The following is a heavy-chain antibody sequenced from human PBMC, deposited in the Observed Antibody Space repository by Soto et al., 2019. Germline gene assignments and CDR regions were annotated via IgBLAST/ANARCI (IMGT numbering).Heavy chain of an antibody. J-gene: IGHJ6*02. CDR1: RVAFSKFI. CDR3: AKVVYSSPMGYYYGMDV. Sequence: QAQLEQSGGEVKKPGSSVKVSCKASRVAFSKFIVTWVRQAPGLGLEWVGGIIPIIGTANYAQKFQGRVTITANESTSTSYMEVNNLRSEDTAVYYFAKVVYSSPMGYYYGMDVWGQGTTVTVSS. D-gene: IGHD3-22*01. CDR2: IIPIIGTA. V-gene: IGHV1-69*01.